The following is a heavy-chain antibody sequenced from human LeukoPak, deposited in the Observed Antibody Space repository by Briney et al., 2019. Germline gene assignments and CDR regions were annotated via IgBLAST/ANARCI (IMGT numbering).Heavy chain of an antibody. V-gene: IGHV4-61*01. CDR2: IYYSGST. Sequence: SETLSLTCTVSGGSVSSGSYYWSWIRQPPGKGLGWIGYIYYSGSTNYNPSLKSRVTISVDTSKNQFSLKLSSVTAADTAVYYCARELPPYWYFDLWGRGTLVTVSS. CDR3: ARELPPYWYFDL. J-gene: IGHJ2*01. CDR1: GGSVSSGSYY.